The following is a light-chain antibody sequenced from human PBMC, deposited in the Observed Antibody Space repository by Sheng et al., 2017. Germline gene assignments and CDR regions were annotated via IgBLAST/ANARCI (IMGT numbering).Light chain of an antibody. V-gene: IGKV1-39*01. J-gene: IGKJ1*01. CDR2: AAT. CDR1: QTISSY. Sequence: IQMTQSPSSLSASVGDRVTITCRASQTISSYLNWYQQKPGKAPKFLIYAATSLQSGVPSRFSGSGSGTEFTLTINNLQPEDFASYYCQQSYTSPRTFGQGTKVEIK. CDR3: QQSYTSPRT.